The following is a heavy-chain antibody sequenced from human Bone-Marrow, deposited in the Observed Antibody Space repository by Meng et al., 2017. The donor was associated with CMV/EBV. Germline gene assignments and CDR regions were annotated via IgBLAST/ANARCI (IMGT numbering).Heavy chain of an antibody. CDR3: ARDHQSQYYDFWSGYYPYGMDV. D-gene: IGHD3-3*01. CDR2: ISYDGSNK. Sequence: GESLKISCAASGFTFSSYAMHWVRQAPGKGLEWVAVISYDGSNKYYADSVKGRFTISRDNSKNTLYLQMNSLRAEDTAVYYCARDHQSQYYDFWSGYYPYGMDVCGQGTTVTVSS. V-gene: IGHV3-30*04. J-gene: IGHJ6*02. CDR1: GFTFSSYA.